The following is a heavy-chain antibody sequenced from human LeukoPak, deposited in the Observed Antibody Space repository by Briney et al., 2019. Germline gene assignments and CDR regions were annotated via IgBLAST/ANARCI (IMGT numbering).Heavy chain of an antibody. Sequence: KPSQTLSLTCTVSGGSISSGGYYWSWIRQHPGKGLEWIGYIYYSGSTYYNPSLKSRVTISVDTSKNQFSLKLSSGTAADTAVYYCARTRSDYGDWYFDLWGRGTLVTVSS. J-gene: IGHJ2*01. V-gene: IGHV4-31*03. CDR2: IYYSGST. CDR1: GGSISSGGYY. D-gene: IGHD4-17*01. CDR3: ARTRSDYGDWYFDL.